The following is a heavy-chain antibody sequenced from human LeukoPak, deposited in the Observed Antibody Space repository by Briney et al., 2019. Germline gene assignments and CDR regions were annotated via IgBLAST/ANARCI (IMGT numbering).Heavy chain of an antibody. D-gene: IGHD5-18*01. V-gene: IGHV4-4*07. CDR1: GGSISSYY. CDR2: IYTSGST. Sequence: SETLSLTCTVSGGSISSYYWSWIRQPAGKGLEWIGRIYTSGSTNYNPSLKSRVTISVDKSRNQFSLKLSSVTAADTAVYYCAREADTAMVDYWRQGTLVTVSS. CDR3: AREADTAMVDY. J-gene: IGHJ4*02.